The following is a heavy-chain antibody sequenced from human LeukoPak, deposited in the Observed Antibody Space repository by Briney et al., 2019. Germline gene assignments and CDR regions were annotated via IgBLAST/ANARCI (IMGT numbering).Heavy chain of an antibody. CDR3: ARVSGSSEAAFDI. CDR2: INSNSGGP. J-gene: IGHJ3*02. CDR1: GYTFTGYY. V-gene: IGHV1-2*02. D-gene: IGHD3-10*01. Sequence: GASVKVSCKTSGYTFTGYYMHWVRQAPGQGLEWMGWINSNSGGPNYAQKFQGRVTVTRDTSISTDYMEMSRLRSDDTAVYYCARVSGSSEAAFDIWGQGTMVTVSS.